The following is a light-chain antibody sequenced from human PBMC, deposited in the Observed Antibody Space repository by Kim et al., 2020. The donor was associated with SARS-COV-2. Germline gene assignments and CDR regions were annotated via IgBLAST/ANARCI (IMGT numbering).Light chain of an antibody. V-gene: IGKV3-15*01. Sequence: SVSPGETATLSCRASQSVGSTLAWYQQKPGQAPRLLIYGISTRATGVPARFSGSGSGTEFTLTISSLQSEDFAVYYCQQYNNWWTFGQGTKVDIK. CDR2: GIS. CDR3: QQYNNWWT. CDR1: QSVGST. J-gene: IGKJ1*01.